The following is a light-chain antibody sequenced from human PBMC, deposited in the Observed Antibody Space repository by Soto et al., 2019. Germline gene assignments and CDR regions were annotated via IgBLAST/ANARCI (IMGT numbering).Light chain of an antibody. Sequence: ITRSPPTVSVSPGESATLSCRASQNIYYNVAWYQQRPGQAPRLLIYRASTRAPGVPARFSGSGSGTEFTLTISSLQPEDFTVYSCLQYHNLWAFGQGTKLDIK. CDR1: QNIYYN. J-gene: IGKJ1*01. CDR2: RAS. V-gene: IGKV3-15*01. CDR3: LQYHNLWA.